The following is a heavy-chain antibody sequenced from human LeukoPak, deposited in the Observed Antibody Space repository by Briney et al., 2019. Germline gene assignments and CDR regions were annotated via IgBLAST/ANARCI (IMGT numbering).Heavy chain of an antibody. Sequence: GRSLRLSCAAYGFTFGSYWMHWVRQAPGKGLVWVSRINPDGSSTTYTDSVKGRFTVSRDNAKSTLWLQMNSLRAEDTAVYYCARNLGGGRSSWGQGTLVTVSS. CDR2: INPDGSST. V-gene: IGHV3-74*01. D-gene: IGHD3-16*01. J-gene: IGHJ5*02. CDR3: ARNLGGGRSS. CDR1: GFTFGSYW.